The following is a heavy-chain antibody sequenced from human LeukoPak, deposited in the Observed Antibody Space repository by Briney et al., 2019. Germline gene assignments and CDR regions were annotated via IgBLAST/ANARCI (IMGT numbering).Heavy chain of an antibody. D-gene: IGHD3-22*01. V-gene: IGHV3-48*01. CDR2: ISSSSSTI. CDR3: AREVLYYYDSSGYYDGY. CDR1: GFTFSSYS. Sequence: PGGSLRLSCAASGFTFSSYSMNWVRQAPGKGLEWVSYISSSSSTIYYADSVKGRFTISRDNAKNSLYLQMNSLRAEDTAVYYCAREVLYYYDSSGYYDGYWGQGTLVTVSS. J-gene: IGHJ4*02.